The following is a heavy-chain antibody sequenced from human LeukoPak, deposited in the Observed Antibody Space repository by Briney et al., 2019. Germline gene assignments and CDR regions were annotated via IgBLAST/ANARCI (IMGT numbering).Heavy chain of an antibody. Sequence: GGSLRLSCAASGFTFSSYEMNWVRQAPGKGLEWVANIKDDGSDKYYVDSVKGRFTISRDNAKNSLYLQMNSLRDDDPAVYYCARAVGGTSRDYWGQGTLVTVSS. CDR2: IKDDGSDK. J-gene: IGHJ4*02. V-gene: IGHV3-7*01. CDR1: GFTFSSYE. D-gene: IGHD1-26*01. CDR3: ARAVGGTSRDY.